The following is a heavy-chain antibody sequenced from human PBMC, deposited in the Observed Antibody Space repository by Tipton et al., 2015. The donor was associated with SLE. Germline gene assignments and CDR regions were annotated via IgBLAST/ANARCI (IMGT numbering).Heavy chain of an antibody. J-gene: IGHJ3*02. V-gene: IGHV4-59*11. Sequence: TLSLTCTVSGGSISSHYWSWIRQPPGKGLEWIGCIYYSGSISYNPSLKSRVTISVGTSKNQFSLKLSSVTAADTAVYYCAREWGDAFDIWGQGTMVTVSS. CDR3: AREWGDAFDI. D-gene: IGHD3-16*01. CDR2: IYYSGSI. CDR1: GGSISSHY.